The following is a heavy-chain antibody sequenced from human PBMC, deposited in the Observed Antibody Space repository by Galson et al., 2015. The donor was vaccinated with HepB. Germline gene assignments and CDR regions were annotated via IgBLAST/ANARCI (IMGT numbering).Heavy chain of an antibody. CDR1: GYTLTELS. Sequence: SAKVSCKVSGYTLTELSMHWVRQAPGKGLEWMGSFDPEDGETVYAQRLRGRFTVTEDTSTDTAYMELSSLRSEDTAMYYCATSRGGYPRSYHYYGMDVWGQGTTVTVSS. J-gene: IGHJ6*02. D-gene: IGHD3-16*02. CDR3: ATSRGGYPRSYHYYGMDV. CDR2: FDPEDGET. V-gene: IGHV1-24*01.